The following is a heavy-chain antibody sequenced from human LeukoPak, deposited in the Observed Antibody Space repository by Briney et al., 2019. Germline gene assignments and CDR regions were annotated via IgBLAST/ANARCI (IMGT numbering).Heavy chain of an antibody. J-gene: IGHJ4*02. V-gene: IGHV3-30-3*01. CDR3: ARGLPQAGYSGYDCLDY. Sequence: GRSLRLSCEASGFTYSSCAMHWVRQAPGKGLEWVAVISSDGSNIFYADSVKGRFTISRDNSKNTLFLQMNSLRAEDTALFYCARGLPQAGYSGYDCLDYWGQGTLVTVSS. CDR2: ISSDGSNI. D-gene: IGHD5-12*01. CDR1: GFTYSSCA.